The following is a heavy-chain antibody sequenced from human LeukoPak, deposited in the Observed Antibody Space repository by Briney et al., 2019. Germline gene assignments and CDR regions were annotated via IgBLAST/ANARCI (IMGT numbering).Heavy chain of an antibody. Sequence: ASVTVSCTASGGTFSSYAISWVRQAPGQGLEWMGGIIPIFGTANYAQKFQGRVTTTADESTSTAYMELSSLRSEDTAVYYCARGLNIVVVPAAHYYYYYGMDVWGQGTTVTVSS. CDR2: IIPIFGTA. D-gene: IGHD2-2*01. V-gene: IGHV1-69*01. CDR3: ARGLNIVVVPAAHYYYYYGMDV. J-gene: IGHJ6*02. CDR1: GGTFSSYA.